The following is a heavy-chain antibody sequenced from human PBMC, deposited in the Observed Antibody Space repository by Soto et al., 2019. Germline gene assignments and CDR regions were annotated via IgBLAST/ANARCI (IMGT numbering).Heavy chain of an antibody. CDR2: ILHTVGT. CDR3: ARGFDYRWVY. V-gene: IGHV4-4*02. CDR1: DDSISTNYW. D-gene: IGHD3-16*01. J-gene: IGHJ4*02. Sequence: QVQLQESGPGLVKPSGTLSLTCAVSDDSISTNYWWSWVRQPPGKGLDWIGEILHTVGTDYNQSLKRRITMSVDTSNNQLSLKLSSVTAADTAVYYCARGFDYRWVYWGQGTLVTVSS.